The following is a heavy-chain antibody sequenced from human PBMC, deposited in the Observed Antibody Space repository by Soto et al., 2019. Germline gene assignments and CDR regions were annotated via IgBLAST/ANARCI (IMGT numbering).Heavy chain of an antibody. J-gene: IGHJ6*02. CDR3: ARVGYSSGWYLENYYGMDV. CDR1: GYTFTRYG. Sequence: ASVKVSCKASGYTFTRYGISWVRQAPGQGLEWMGWISAYNGNTNYAQKLQGRVTMTTDTSTSTAYMELRSLRSDDTAVYYCARVGYSSGWYLENYYGMDVWGQGTTVTVSS. D-gene: IGHD6-19*01. V-gene: IGHV1-18*01. CDR2: ISAYNGNT.